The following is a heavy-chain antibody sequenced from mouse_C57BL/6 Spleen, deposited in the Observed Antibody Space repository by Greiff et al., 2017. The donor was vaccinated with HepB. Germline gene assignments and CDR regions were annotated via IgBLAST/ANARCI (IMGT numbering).Heavy chain of an antibody. CDR3: TMGFYDYDGAWFAY. D-gene: IGHD2-4*01. J-gene: IGHJ3*01. V-gene: IGHV5-9-1*02. Sequence: DVKLMESGEGLVKPGGSLKLSCAASGFTFSSYAMSWVRQTPEKRLEWVAYISSGGDYIYYADTVKGRFTISRDNARNTLYLQMSSLKSEDTAMYYCTMGFYDYDGAWFAYWGQGTLVTVSA. CDR1: GFTFSSYA. CDR2: ISSGGDYI.